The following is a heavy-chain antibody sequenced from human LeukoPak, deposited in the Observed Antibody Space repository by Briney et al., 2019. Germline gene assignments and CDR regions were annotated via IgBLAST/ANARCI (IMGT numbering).Heavy chain of an antibody. D-gene: IGHD1-1*01. V-gene: IGHV4-4*07. CDR2: IFTSGSI. Sequence: SETLSPTCTVAGGSISSDSWSWIRQSAGKELEWIGHIFTSGSINYNPSLRSRVTMSVDTSKNQFSLQLSSVTAADTAVYYCASTLGYGWFDPWGQGTLVTVSS. CDR3: ASTLGYGWFDP. CDR1: GGSISSDS. J-gene: IGHJ5*02.